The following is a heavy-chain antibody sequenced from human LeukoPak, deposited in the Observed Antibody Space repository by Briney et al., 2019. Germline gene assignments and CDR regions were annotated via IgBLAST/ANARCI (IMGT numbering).Heavy chain of an antibody. J-gene: IGHJ4*02. V-gene: IGHV1-18*04. Sequence: ASVKVSCKASGYTFTSRGFSWMRQAPGQGLEWMGWINADSGNTNYAQKLQGRVTLTTDTSTNTAYMELRSLRSDDTAVYYCARDEVSGGWYNHWGQGTLLTVPS. CDR2: INADSGNT. D-gene: IGHD6-19*01. CDR3: ARDEVSGGWYNH. CDR1: GYTFTSRG.